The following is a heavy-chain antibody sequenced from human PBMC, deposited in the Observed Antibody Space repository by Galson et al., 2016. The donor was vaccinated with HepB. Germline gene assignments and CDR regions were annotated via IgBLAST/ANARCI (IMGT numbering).Heavy chain of an antibody. CDR1: GFPFSNCD. D-gene: IGHD2-8*01. CDR3: AWGMVFARH. V-gene: IGHV3-30*03. CDR2: ISYDGTKK. J-gene: IGHJ4*02. Sequence: SLRLSCAATGFPFSNCDMHWGRQAPGKGLEWAAVISYDGTKKYYADSVKGRFTISRDNSKYTLYLQMNSLRVEDTAVYYCAWGMVFARHWGQGTLVTVSS.